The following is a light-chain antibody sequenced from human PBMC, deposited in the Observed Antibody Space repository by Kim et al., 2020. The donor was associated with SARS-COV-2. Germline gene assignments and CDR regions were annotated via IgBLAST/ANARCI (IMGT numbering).Light chain of an antibody. CDR1: LLRTFS. Sequence: ALGQTVRIPCQGDLLRTFSASWYQQKPGQAPVLVFCGKHNRPSGIPDRFSGSSSGHTASLTIPGAQADDEAYHYCTSRDIIVNHRVFGGGTQLTVL. CDR2: GKH. V-gene: IGLV3-19*01. CDR3: TSRDIIVNHRV. J-gene: IGLJ3*02.